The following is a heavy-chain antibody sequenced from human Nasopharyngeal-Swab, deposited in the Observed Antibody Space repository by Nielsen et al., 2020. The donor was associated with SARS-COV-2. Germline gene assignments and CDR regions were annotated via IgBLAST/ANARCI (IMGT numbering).Heavy chain of an antibody. CDR2: IYSGGST. CDR1: GFTVSSNY. V-gene: IGHV3-53*01. J-gene: IGHJ5*02. Sequence: GESPKISCAASGFTVSSNYMSWVRQAPGKGLEWVSVIYSGGSTYYADSVKGRFTISRDNSKNTLYLQMNSLRAEDTAVYYCARGIVGATWGQGTLVTVSS. CDR3: ARGIVGAT. D-gene: IGHD1-26*01.